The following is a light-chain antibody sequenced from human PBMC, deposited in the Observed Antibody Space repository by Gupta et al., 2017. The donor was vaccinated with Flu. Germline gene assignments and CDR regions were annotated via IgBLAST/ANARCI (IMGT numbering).Light chain of an antibody. J-gene: IGKJ2*01. CDR2: DAS. CDR3: QQRSNCMYT. V-gene: IGKV3-11*01. Sequence: PATLSLSPGERATLSCRASQSVSSYLAWYQQKPGQAPRLLIYDASNRATGIPARFSGSGSGTDVTLTISSLEPEDFAVYYCQQRSNCMYTFGQGTKLEIK. CDR1: QSVSSY.